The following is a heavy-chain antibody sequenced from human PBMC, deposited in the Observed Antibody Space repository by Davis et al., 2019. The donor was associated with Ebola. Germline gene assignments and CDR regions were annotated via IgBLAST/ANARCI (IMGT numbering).Heavy chain of an antibody. CDR2: ISSSSHT. CDR1: GFTFSDNY. V-gene: IGHV3-11*06. D-gene: IGHD1-1*01. Sequence: GGSLKISCAASGFTFSDNYMSWIRQAPGKGLEWISYISSSSHTNYADSVKGRFTISRDNARKSLYLQMDSLRDEDSAVYYCARDPIIRTIVPSFGMDVWGPGTTVIVSS. CDR3: ARDPIIRTIVPSFGMDV. J-gene: IGHJ6*02.